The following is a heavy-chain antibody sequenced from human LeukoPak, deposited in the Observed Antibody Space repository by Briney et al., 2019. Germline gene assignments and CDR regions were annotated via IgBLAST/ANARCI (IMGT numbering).Heavy chain of an antibody. Sequence: GGSLRLSCAASGFNFDDYVMHWVRQAPGKGLEWVSGISWNNGGIGYADSVKGRFTIARDNAKNSLYLQMNSLRAEDTALYYCAKGKCGSTSCSIDYWGQGTLVTVSS. CDR1: GFNFDDYV. D-gene: IGHD2-2*01. CDR3: AKGKCGSTSCSIDY. J-gene: IGHJ4*02. V-gene: IGHV3-9*01. CDR2: ISWNNGGI.